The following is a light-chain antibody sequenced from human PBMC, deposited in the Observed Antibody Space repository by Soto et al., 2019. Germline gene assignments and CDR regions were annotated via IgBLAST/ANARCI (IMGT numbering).Light chain of an antibody. CDR1: TSNIGSNT. J-gene: IGLJ1*01. V-gene: IGLV1-44*01. CDR3: AAWDDSLNGYV. CDR2: SIN. Sequence: QSVLTQPPSASGTPGQRVTISCSGGTSNIGSNTVNWYQQLPGTAPKLLIYSINQRPSGVPDRFSGSKSGTSASLAISGLQSEDEADYYCAAWDDSLNGYVFGTGTKLTVL.